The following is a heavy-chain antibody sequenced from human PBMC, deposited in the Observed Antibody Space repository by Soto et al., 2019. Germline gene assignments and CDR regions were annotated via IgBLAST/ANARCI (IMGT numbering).Heavy chain of an antibody. Sequence: QVPLVQSGAEVKKPGASVKVSCKASGYTFTSYGISWVRQAPGQGLECMGWISAYNGNTNYAQKLQGRVTMTTDSATSTAYMEPRSLRSDDTAVYYCARGPIAAAGYGMDVWGEGPTVTVSS. CDR1: GYTFTSYG. CDR3: ARGPIAAAGYGMDV. J-gene: IGHJ6*04. V-gene: IGHV1-18*01. D-gene: IGHD6-13*01. CDR2: ISAYNGNT.